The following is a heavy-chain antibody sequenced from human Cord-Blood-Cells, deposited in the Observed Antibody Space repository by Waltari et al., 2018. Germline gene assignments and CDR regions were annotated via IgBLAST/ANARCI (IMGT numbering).Heavy chain of an antibody. J-gene: IGHJ5*02. D-gene: IGHD3-10*01. CDR1: GSSFTSYW. Sequence: EVQLVQSGAEEKKPGESRKISGTASGSSFTSYWIGWVRQVPGKGLEWMGIIYPGDSDTRYSPSFQGQVTISADKSISTAYLQWSSLKASDTAMYYCARYDGSGSYYWWFDPWGQGTLVTVSS. CDR3: ARYDGSGSYYWWFDP. CDR2: IYPGDSDT. V-gene: IGHV5-51*01.